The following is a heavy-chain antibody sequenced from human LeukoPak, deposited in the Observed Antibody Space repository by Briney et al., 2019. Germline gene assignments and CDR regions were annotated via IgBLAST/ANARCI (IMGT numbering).Heavy chain of an antibody. CDR1: GYIFTSHY. J-gene: IGHJ4*02. D-gene: IGHD3-22*01. CDR2: INPSGGST. Sequence: RASVKVSWKASGYIFTSHYMHWVRQAPGQGLEWMAIINPSGGSTTYAQKFQGTVTLTRDTSTSTVYMELTSLRSEDTAVYYCARATFYFDSRGLRIPDYWGQGTLVTVSS. V-gene: IGHV1-46*01. CDR3: ARATFYFDSRGLRIPDY.